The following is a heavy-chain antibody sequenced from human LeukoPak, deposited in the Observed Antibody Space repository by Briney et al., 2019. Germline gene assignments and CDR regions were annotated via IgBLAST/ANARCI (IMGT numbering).Heavy chain of an antibody. CDR1: GFTFSNAW. Sequence: GGSLRLSCAASGFTFSNAWMSWVRQAPGKGLEWVGRIKSKTDGGITDYAAPVKGRFTISRDDSKNTLYLQMNSLKTEDTAIYYCTKTYYYGSGSLDYWGQGTLVTVSS. V-gene: IGHV3-15*01. CDR3: TKTYYYGSGSLDY. J-gene: IGHJ4*02. D-gene: IGHD3-10*01. CDR2: IKSKTDGGIT.